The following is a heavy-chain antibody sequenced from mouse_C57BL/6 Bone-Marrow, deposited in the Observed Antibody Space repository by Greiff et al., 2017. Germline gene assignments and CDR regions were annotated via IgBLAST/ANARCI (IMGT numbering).Heavy chain of an antibody. D-gene: IGHD1-2*01. J-gene: IGHJ4*01. Sequence: QVQLQQSGAELARPGASVKLSCKASGYTFTSYGISWVKQRTGQGLEWIGEIYPRSGNTYYNEKFKGKATLTADKSSSTAYMELRSLTSEDSAVYFCARRRPYAMDYWGQGTSGTVCS. CDR2: IYPRSGNT. CDR3: ARRRPYAMDY. CDR1: GYTFTSYG. V-gene: IGHV1-81*01.